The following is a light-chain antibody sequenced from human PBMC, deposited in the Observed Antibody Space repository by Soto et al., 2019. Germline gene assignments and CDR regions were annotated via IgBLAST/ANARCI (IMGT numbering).Light chain of an antibody. CDR2: GNT. V-gene: IGLV1-40*01. J-gene: IGLJ1*01. CDR3: QSYDTSLRAYV. Sequence: QSVLTQPPSVSGAPGQRVTIFCTGSSSNIGADYHVHWYQQLPGTARRLLIYGNTNRPSGVPVRFSASKSGTSASLAITGLQAEDEADYYCQSYDTSLRAYVFGTGTKLTVL. CDR1: SSNIGADYH.